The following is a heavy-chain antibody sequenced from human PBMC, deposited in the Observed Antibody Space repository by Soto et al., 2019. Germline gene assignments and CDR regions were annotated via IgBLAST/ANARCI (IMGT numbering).Heavy chain of an antibody. Sequence: SETLSLTCAVSGASISSSAWLSWIRQPPGKGPEWIGEIYHSGSTNYNPSLKSRVTISADTSKNQVSLELSSVTAADTAIYYCARLLGTAVFDHWGQGTLVTVS. CDR2: IYHSGST. CDR1: GASISSSAW. D-gene: IGHD2-21*02. CDR3: ARLLGTAVFDH. J-gene: IGHJ4*02. V-gene: IGHV4-4*02.